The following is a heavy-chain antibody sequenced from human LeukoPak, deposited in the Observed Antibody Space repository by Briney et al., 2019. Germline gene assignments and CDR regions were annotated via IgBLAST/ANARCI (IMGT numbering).Heavy chain of an antibody. D-gene: IGHD2-2*01. CDR2: IIPIFGTA. J-gene: IGHJ6*04. Sequence: GSSVKVSCKASGGTFSSYAICWVRQAPGQGLEWMGGIIPIFGTANYAQKFQGRVTITADESTSTAYMELSSLRSEDTAVYYCARSSASIVVVPAAMHYYYGMDVWGKGTTVTVSS. CDR3: ARSSASIVVVPAAMHYYYGMDV. CDR1: GGTFSSYA. V-gene: IGHV1-69*01.